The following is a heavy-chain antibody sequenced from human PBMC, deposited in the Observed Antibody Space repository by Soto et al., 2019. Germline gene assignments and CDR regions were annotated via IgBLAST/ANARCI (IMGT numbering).Heavy chain of an antibody. J-gene: IGHJ3*01. CDR1: GFPFTTYT. D-gene: IGHD3-22*01. CDR2: IDSSGKFI. CDR3: ARDQMHDYNYDSSGYWRGAFDV. Sequence: GGALRVSCAASGFPFTTYTMNWVRQTPGKGLEGVSSIDSSGKFIYYADSLKGRFTISRDDAKKLLFLQMNSLRAEDTAVYYCARDQMHDYNYDSSGYWRGAFDVWGQGIRVTVSS. V-gene: IGHV3-21*01.